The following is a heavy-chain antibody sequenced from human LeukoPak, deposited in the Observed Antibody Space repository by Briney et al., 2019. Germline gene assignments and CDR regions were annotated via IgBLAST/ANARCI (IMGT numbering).Heavy chain of an antibody. CDR2: IRYDGSNK. J-gene: IGHJ4*02. CDR1: GFTFSSYG. D-gene: IGHD3-10*01. Sequence: GGSLRLSCAASGFTFSSYGMHWVRQAPGKGLEWVAFIRYDGSNKYYADSVKGRFTISRDNSKNTLYLQMNSLRAEDTAVYYCARDRVWDYYGSGSYPTAYDYWGQGTLVTVSS. CDR3: ARDRVWDYYGSGSYPTAYDY. V-gene: IGHV3-30*02.